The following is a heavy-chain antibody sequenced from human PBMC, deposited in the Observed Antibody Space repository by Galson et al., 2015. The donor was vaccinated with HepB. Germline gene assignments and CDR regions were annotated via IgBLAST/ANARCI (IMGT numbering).Heavy chain of an antibody. J-gene: IGHJ3*02. CDR2: IWYDGSNK. V-gene: IGHV3-33*01. Sequence: SLRLSCAASGIIFSSYGMHWVRQAPGKGLEWVAVIWYDGSNKYYADSVKGRFTISRDNSKNTLYLQMNSLRAEDTAVYFCARDGGPGTTSRDALDIWGQGTMVTVSS. CDR3: ARDGGPGTTSRDALDI. CDR1: GIIFSSYG. D-gene: IGHD1-1*01.